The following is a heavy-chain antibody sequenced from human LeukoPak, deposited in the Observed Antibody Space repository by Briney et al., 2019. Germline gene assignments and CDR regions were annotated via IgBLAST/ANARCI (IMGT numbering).Heavy chain of an antibody. D-gene: IGHD5-24*01. V-gene: IGHV4-59*01. Sequence: SETLSLTCTVSGASIRSYYWSWIRQPPGKGLEWIGYMYDSGSTNYNPSLESRVTISVDTSKNQFSLNLTSVTAADTAVYYCAREERSWTNFDYWGQGTLVTVSS. J-gene: IGHJ4*02. CDR3: AREERSWTNFDY. CDR1: GASIRSYY. CDR2: MYDSGST.